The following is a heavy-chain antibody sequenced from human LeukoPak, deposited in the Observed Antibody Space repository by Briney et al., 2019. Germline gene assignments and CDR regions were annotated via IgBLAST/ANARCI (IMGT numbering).Heavy chain of an antibody. CDR2: INAGNGNT. J-gene: IGHJ4*02. Sequence: GASVRVSCKASGYTFSSYAIHWVRQAPGQRLEWMGWINAGNGNTKYSQKFQGRVTITRDTSTSTVYVELSSLRSEDTAVYYCARPTLVQYGGFDYWGQGTLVTVSS. D-gene: IGHD4-23*01. CDR3: ARPTLVQYGGFDY. V-gene: IGHV1-3*01. CDR1: GYTFSSYA.